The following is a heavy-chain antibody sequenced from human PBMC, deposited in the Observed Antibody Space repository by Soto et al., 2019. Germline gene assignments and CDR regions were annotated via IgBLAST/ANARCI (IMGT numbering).Heavy chain of an antibody. J-gene: IGHJ6*03. CDR1: GFTFSSYA. V-gene: IGHV3-23*01. CDR3: AKDPDHYYYMDV. CDR2: ISGSGGST. Sequence: EVQLLESGGGLVQPGGSLRLSCAASGFTFSSYAMSWVRQAPGKGLEWVSAISGSGGSTYYADSVKGRFTISRDDSKNTLYLQMNSLRAEDTAVYYCAKDPDHYYYMDVWGKGTTVTVSS.